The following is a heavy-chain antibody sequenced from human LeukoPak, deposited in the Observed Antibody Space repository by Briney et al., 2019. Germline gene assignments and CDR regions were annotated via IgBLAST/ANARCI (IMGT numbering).Heavy chain of an antibody. J-gene: IGHJ4*02. D-gene: IGHD2-8*02. CDR3: AKPRTTGLGWAQFDY. CDR1: GFTFSSFA. V-gene: IGHV3-23*01. Sequence: GGSLRLSCAASGFTFSSFAMTWVRQAPGKGLEWASGFDGNGPNTYYADSVKGRWTISRDNSRNTLYLEMNSLRPEDTAIYYCAKPRTTGLGWAQFDYWGQGSLVAVSS. CDR2: FDGNGPNT.